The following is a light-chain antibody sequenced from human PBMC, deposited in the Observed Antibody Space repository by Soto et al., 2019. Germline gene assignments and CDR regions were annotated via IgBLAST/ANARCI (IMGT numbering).Light chain of an antibody. J-gene: IGLJ2*01. Sequence: QSVLTQPPSASCTPGQRVTISCSVSSSNIGSNTINWYQQLPGTAPKLLIYSNNQRPSGVPDRFSGSKSGTSASLAISGLQSEDEADYYFAAWNDSLNGLVFGGGTKVTVL. V-gene: IGLV1-44*01. CDR2: SNN. CDR1: SSNIGSNT. CDR3: AAWNDSLNGLV.